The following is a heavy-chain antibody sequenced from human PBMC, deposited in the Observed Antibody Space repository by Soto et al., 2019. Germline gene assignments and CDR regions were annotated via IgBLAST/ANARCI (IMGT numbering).Heavy chain of an antibody. CDR1: GDSVSSNSAA. CDR3: ARSCPPPNGYYCYYGMDV. V-gene: IGHV6-1*01. D-gene: IGHD2-8*01. J-gene: IGHJ6*02. CDR2: TYYRSKWYN. Sequence: SQTISLTCAISGDSVSSNSAAWNWIRQSPSRGLEWLGRTYYRSKWYNDYAVSVKSRITINPDTSKNQFSLQLNSVTPEDTAVYYCARSCPPPNGYYCYYGMDVWGQGTPVTVSS.